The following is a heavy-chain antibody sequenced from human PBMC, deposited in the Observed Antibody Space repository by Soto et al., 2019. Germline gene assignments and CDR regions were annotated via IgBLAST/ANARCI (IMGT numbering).Heavy chain of an antibody. Sequence: EVKRVESGGGLAKPGGSLRLSCAASGFTFSSYSMNWIRQAPGKGLEWVSSISSSSSYIYYADSVKGRFTISRDNAKNSLYLQMNSLRAEDTAVYYCATMTTVTSDYWGQGTLVTVSS. CDR2: ISSSSSYI. CDR3: ATMTTVTSDY. D-gene: IGHD4-4*01. CDR1: GFTFSSYS. J-gene: IGHJ4*02. V-gene: IGHV3-21*01.